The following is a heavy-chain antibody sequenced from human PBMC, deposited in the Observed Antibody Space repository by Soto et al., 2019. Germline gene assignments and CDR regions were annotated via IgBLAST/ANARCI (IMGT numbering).Heavy chain of an antibody. CDR3: ARDKFYGATVTTGWFDP. CDR1: GGTFSSYA. D-gene: IGHD4-17*01. J-gene: IGHJ5*02. Sequence: ASVKVSCKASGGTFSSYAISWVRQAPGQGLEWMGWISAYNGNTNYAQKLQGRVTMTTDTSTSTAYMELRSLRSEDTAVYYCARDKFYGATVTTGWFDPWGQGTLVTVSS. V-gene: IGHV1-18*01. CDR2: ISAYNGNT.